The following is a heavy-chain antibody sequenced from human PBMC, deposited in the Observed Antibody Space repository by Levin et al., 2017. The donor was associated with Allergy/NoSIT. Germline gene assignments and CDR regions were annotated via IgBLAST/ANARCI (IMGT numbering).Heavy chain of an antibody. J-gene: IGHJ4*02. V-gene: IGHV3-30*18. CDR1: GFSFSNYG. Sequence: GGSLRLSCVASGFSFSNYGMQWVRQAPGKGLEWVSVISDDGSYEFYADSVKGRFTLSRDNSKNTLYLQMNSLKTEDTAVYYCAKGEWRQPTDCWGQGTLVTVSS. CDR2: ISDDGSYE. CDR3: AKGEWRQPTDC. D-gene: IGHD6-13*01.